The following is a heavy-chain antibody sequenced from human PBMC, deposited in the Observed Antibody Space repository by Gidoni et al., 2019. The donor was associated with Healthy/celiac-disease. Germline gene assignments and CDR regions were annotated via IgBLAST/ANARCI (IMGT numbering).Heavy chain of an antibody. D-gene: IGHD2-2*01. CDR1: GFPFSNAW. CDR3: FVVGSGEWFDP. V-gene: IGHV3-15*01. CDR2: IKSKTDGGTT. J-gene: IGHJ5*02. Sequence: EVQLVESGGGLVKPGGSLRLSCAASGFPFSNAWMSWVRQAPGKGLEWVGRIKSKTDGGTTDYAAPVKGRFTISRDDSKNTLYLQMNSLKTEDTAVYYCFVVGSGEWFDPWGQGTLVTVSS.